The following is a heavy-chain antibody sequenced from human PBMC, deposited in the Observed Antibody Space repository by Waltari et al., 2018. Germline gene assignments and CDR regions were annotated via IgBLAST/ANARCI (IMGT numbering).Heavy chain of an antibody. CDR2: IKPNSGET. J-gene: IGHJ4*02. CDR3: ARGNHLDF. CDR1: GYSFSDYD. Sequence: QVQLVQSGAEVGKPGASVKVSCQATGYSFSDYDIYWVRQAPGQGLEWMALIKPNSGETKYAQKFQGRVTLTRDTSISTAYMELPRMTVDDTAVYYCARGNHLDFWGQGTIVTVSS. V-gene: IGHV1-2*02.